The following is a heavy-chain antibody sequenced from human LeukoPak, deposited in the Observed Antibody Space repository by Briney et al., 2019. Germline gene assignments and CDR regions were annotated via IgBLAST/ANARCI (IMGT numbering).Heavy chain of an antibody. CDR3: ARAFLVGYSPEEHFFDY. V-gene: IGHV4-4*02. Sequence: VKPSGTLSLTCGVPGGSIRSSNWWSWVRQPPGKGLEGTGEIHHSGTTNYNPSLKSRVTISVDQSKNQFSLKLNSVTAADTAVYYCARAFLVGYSPEEHFFDYWGQGTLVTVSS. CDR1: GGSIRSSNW. J-gene: IGHJ4*02. CDR2: IHHSGTT. D-gene: IGHD2-21*01.